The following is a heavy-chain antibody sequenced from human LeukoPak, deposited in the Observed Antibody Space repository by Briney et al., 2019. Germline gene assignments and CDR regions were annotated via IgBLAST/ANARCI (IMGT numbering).Heavy chain of an antibody. V-gene: IGHV3-9*01. CDR2: ISWNSGSI. D-gene: IGHD5-18*01. CDR1: GFTFDDYA. CDR3: AKAVTAMVTNKYYFDY. Sequence: GGSLRLTCAASGFTFDDYAMHWVRQAPGKGLERVTGISWNSGSIGYADSVKGRFTISRDNAKNSLYLQMNSLRAEDTALYYCAKAVTAMVTNKYYFDYWGQGTLVTVSS. J-gene: IGHJ4*02.